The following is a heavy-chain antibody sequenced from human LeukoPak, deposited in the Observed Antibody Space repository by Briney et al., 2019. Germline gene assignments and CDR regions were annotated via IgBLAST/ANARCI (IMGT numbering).Heavy chain of an antibody. J-gene: IGHJ4*02. D-gene: IGHD3-10*01. CDR1: GGSFSGYY. CDR2: INHSGST. CDR3: ARQRVYRYYGSGSYFDY. Sequence: PSETLSLTCAVYGGSFSGYYWSWIRQPPGKGLEWIGEINHSGSTNYNPSLKSRVTISVDTSKNQFSLKLSSVTAADTAVYYCARQRVYRYYGSGSYFDYWGQGTLVTVSS. V-gene: IGHV4-34*01.